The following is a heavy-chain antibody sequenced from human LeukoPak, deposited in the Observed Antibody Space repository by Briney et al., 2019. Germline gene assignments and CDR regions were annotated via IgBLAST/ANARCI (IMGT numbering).Heavy chain of an antibody. V-gene: IGHV1-69*06. CDR2: IIPIFGTA. CDR3: AASGPLRPYYYYYGMDV. J-gene: IGHJ6*04. Sequence: SVKVSCKASGGTFSSYAIGWVRQAPGQGLEWMGGIIPIFGTANYAQKFQGRVTITADKSTSTAYMELSSLRSEDTAVYYCAASGPLRPYYYYYGMDVWGKGTTVTVSS. D-gene: IGHD3-10*01. CDR1: GGTFSSYA.